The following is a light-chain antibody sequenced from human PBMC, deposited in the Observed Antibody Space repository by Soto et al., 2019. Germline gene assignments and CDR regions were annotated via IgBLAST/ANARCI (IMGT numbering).Light chain of an antibody. V-gene: IGKV1-9*01. CDR1: QGISSY. CDR3: QQLNSYPSIT. J-gene: IGKJ5*01. CDR2: AAS. Sequence: DIQLTQSPSFLSASVGDRVTITCRASQGISSYLAWYQQKPGKAPKLLIYAASTLQSGVPSRFSGSGSGTEFTLTISSLQPEDFATYSCQQLNSYPSITFGQGTRLEIK.